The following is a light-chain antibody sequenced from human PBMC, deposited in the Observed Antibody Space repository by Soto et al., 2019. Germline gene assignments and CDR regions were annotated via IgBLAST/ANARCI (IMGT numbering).Light chain of an antibody. V-gene: IGKV1-5*03. CDR3: QQYNGYWT. CDR1: QSISDS. J-gene: IGKJ1*01. Sequence: DIQMTQSPSTLSASVGDRVTITCRASQSISDSLAWYQQKPGKAPKLLIYEASTLKSGVPLRFSGSRSGTEYTLTISSLQHDAFAIYYCQQYNGYWTFGQGTKVEIK. CDR2: EAS.